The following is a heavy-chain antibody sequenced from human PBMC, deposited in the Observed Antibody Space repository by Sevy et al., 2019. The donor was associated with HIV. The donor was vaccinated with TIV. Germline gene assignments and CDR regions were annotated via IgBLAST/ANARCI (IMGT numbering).Heavy chain of an antibody. D-gene: IGHD3-10*01. V-gene: IGHV3-23*01. Sequence: GGSLRLSCAASGFTFSSYAMSWDRQAPGKGLEWVSAISGSGGSTYYADSVKGRFTISRDNSKNTLYLQMNGLGAEDTAVYYCAKEGTTMVRGVIIKPDNWFDPWGQGTLVTVSS. CDR3: AKEGTTMVRGVIIKPDNWFDP. CDR2: ISGSGGST. J-gene: IGHJ5*02. CDR1: GFTFSSYA.